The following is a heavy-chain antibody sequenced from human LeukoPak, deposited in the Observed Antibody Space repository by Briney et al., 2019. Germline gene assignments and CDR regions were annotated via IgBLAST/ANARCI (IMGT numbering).Heavy chain of an antibody. Sequence: SETLSLTCTVSGGSISSSTFYWGWIRQAPGQGLEWIGSIYSNGGTYYNPSLKSRVTISVDTSKNQFSLRLSSVTAADTAVYYCARRDLRELDYWGQGTLVTVSS. D-gene: IGHD1-7*01. CDR3: ARRDLRELDY. CDR2: IYSNGGT. V-gene: IGHV4-39*01. J-gene: IGHJ4*02. CDR1: GGSISSSTFY.